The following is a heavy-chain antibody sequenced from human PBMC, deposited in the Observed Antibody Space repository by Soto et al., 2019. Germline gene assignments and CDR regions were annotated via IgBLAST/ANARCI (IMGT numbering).Heavy chain of an antibody. V-gene: IGHV3-7*03. D-gene: IGHD5-18*01. CDR1: GFTFGSYW. CDR3: AKLRGYSYGPIDAFDI. CDR2: IREDGSEK. Sequence: GSLRLSCEASGFTFGSYWMSWVRQAPGKGLEWVATIREDGSEKHYVDSVKGRFTISRDNSQNTLYLQMNSLRAEDTAVYYCAKLRGYSYGPIDAFDIWGQGTMVTVSS. J-gene: IGHJ3*02.